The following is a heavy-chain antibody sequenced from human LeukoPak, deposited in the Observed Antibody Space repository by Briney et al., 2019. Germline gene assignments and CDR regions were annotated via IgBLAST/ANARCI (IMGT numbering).Heavy chain of an antibody. V-gene: IGHV3-21*01. CDR2: ISSSSSYI. J-gene: IGHJ4*02. CDR1: GFTFSSYS. D-gene: IGHD3-10*01. Sequence: GGSLRLSCAASGFTFSSYSMNWVRQAPGKGLEWVSSISSSSSYIYYADSVKGRFTISRDNAKNSLYLQMNSLRAEDTAVYYCARSRSGSGRPFDYWGQGTLVTVSS. CDR3: ARSRSGSGRPFDY.